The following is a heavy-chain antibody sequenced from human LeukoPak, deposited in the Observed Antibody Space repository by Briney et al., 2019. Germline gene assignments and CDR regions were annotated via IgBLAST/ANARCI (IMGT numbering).Heavy chain of an antibody. V-gene: IGHV5-51*01. CDR1: GYSFTSYW. Sequence: GESLKISCKGSGYSFTSYWIGWVRQMPGKGLERVGIIYPGDSDTRYSPSFQGQVTISADKSISTAYLQWSSLKASDTAMYYCARQPYYDWLRNWFDPWGQGTLVTVSS. CDR3: ARQPYYDWLRNWFDP. CDR2: IYPGDSDT. J-gene: IGHJ5*02. D-gene: IGHD3-3*01.